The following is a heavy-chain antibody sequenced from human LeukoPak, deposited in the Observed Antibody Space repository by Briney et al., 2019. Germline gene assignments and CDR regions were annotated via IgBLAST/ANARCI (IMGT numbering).Heavy chain of an antibody. Sequence: GSSVKVSCKASGGTFSSYAISWVRQAPGQGLEWMGGIIPIFGTANYAQKFQGRVTITADESTSTAYMELSSLRSEDTAVYYCARVQNDFWSGYSTYYYHYYMDVWGKGTTVTVSS. V-gene: IGHV1-69*01. CDR2: IIPIFGTA. CDR3: ARVQNDFWSGYSTYYYHYYMDV. CDR1: GGTFSSYA. D-gene: IGHD3-3*01. J-gene: IGHJ6*03.